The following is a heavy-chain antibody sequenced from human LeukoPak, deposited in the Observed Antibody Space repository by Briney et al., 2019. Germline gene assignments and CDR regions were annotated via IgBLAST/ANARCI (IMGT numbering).Heavy chain of an antibody. D-gene: IGHD4-17*01. Sequence: PGGSLRLSCAASGFTFSSYGMHWVRQAPGKGLEWVAFIRYDGSNKYYADSVKGRFTISRDNSKNTLYLQMNSLRVEDTAVYYCAKDYDYGGYATDYWGQGTLVTVSS. CDR1: GFTFSSYG. V-gene: IGHV3-30*02. J-gene: IGHJ4*02. CDR2: IRYDGSNK. CDR3: AKDYDYGGYATDY.